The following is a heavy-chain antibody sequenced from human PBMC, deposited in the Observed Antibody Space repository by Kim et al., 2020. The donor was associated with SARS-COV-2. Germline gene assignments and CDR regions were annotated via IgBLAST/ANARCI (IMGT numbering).Heavy chain of an antibody. CDR2: GGRT. CDR3: VKDINLGS. J-gene: IGHJ4*02. V-gene: IGHV3-53*01. Sequence: GGRTYHADSVKGRFTISRDSSKNNLYLQMNSLRVEDTAVYYCVKDINLGSWAQGTLVTVSS.